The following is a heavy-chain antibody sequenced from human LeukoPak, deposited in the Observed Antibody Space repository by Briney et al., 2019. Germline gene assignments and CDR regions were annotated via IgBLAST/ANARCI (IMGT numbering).Heavy chain of an antibody. CDR1: GFTFSDYY. Sequence: PGGSLRLSCAASGFTFSDYYMSWIRQAPGKGLEWVSYISSSSSYTNYADSVKGRFTISRDNAKNSLYLQMNSLRAEDTAVYYCARETYYYDSSGYYVFFDYWGQGTLVTVSS. CDR3: ARETYYYDSSGYYVFFDY. V-gene: IGHV3-11*06. D-gene: IGHD3-22*01. J-gene: IGHJ4*02. CDR2: ISSSSSYT.